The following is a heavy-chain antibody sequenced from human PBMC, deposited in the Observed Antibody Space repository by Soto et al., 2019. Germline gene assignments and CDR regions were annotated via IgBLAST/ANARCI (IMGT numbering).Heavy chain of an antibody. CDR1: GFTFSSYS. J-gene: IGHJ4*02. Sequence: EVQLLESGGGLVQPGGSLRLSCAASGFTFSSYSMSWVRQAPGKGLEWVSGFRTSGDGGSTYYADSLKGRFTISGDKSKNMLFLQMNRLRAEDTAIYYSAKKVNASPGSQYFDYCGQGTLVTVSS. CDR3: AKKVNASPGSQYFDY. D-gene: IGHD3-10*01. CDR2: FRTSGDGGST. V-gene: IGHV3-23*01.